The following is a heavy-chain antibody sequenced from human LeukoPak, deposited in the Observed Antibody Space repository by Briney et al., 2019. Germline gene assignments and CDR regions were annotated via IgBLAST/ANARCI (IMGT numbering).Heavy chain of an antibody. V-gene: IGHV3-53*01. CDR2: IYSGGST. J-gene: IGHJ4*02. Sequence: GGSLRLSCADSGFTVSSNYMSWVRQAPGKGVKWVSVIYSGGSTYYADSVKGRFTISRNNSKNTLYLQMNSLRAEDTAVYYCARALPDYYYDSSGYYQYYFDYWGQGTLVTVSS. CDR1: GFTVSSNY. CDR3: ARALPDYYYDSSGYYQYYFDY. D-gene: IGHD3-22*01.